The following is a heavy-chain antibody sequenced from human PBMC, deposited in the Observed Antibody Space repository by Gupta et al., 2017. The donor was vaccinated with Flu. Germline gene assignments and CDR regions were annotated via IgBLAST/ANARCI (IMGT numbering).Heavy chain of an antibody. J-gene: IGHJ4*02. D-gene: IGHD2-21*01. Sequence: DVQLVQSGAAVKKPGATVRISCQVSGYTFTDFYLHWVRQAPGKGLEWMGCVDPQKKVETMYADKFHDRLTINADTSVDTAYMELSSLTSEDTAIYFCGVNSFDVGGQGTLVTVSS. CDR2: VDPQKKVET. CDR1: GYTFTDFY. V-gene: IGHV1-69-2*01. CDR3: GVNSFDV.